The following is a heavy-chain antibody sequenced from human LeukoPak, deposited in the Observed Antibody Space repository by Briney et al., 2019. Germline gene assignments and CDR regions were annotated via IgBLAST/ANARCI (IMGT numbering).Heavy chain of an antibody. D-gene: IGHD2-15*01. V-gene: IGHV4-34*01. J-gene: IGHJ5*02. Sequence: SETLSLTCGVYGGSFSGYYWTWIRQPPGKGLEWIGEINDSGTTNYNPSLKSRVTISVDTAKNQFSLKLTSVTAADTAVNYCARWWGFDPWGPGTLVTVSS. CDR3: ARWWGFDP. CDR1: GGSFSGYY. CDR2: INDSGTT.